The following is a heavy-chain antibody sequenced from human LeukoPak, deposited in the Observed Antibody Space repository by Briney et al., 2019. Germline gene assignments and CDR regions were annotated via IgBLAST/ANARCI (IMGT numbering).Heavy chain of an antibody. D-gene: IGHD2-15*01. J-gene: IGHJ6*03. CDR3: ARDQVVVAATKYYYYYYYMDV. V-gene: IGHV3-48*03. CDR1: GFSFSSYE. Sequence: PGGSLRLSCAASGFSFSSYEMNWVRQAPGKGLEWVSYISTSGSTIYYADSVKGRFTISRDNARNSLYLQMNSLRAEDTAVYYCARDQVVVAATKYYYYYYYMDVWGKGTTVTVSS. CDR2: ISTSGSTI.